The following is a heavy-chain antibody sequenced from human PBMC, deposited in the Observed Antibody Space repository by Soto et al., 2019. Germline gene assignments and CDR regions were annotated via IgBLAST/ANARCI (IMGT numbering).Heavy chain of an antibody. CDR3: ARDRRHGSGSKEAFDI. CDR1: GYTFTSYG. J-gene: IGHJ3*02. Sequence: QVQLVQSEAEMKKPGASVKVSCKASGYTFTSYGISWVRQAPGQGLEWMGWISAYNGNTNYAQKLQGRVTMTTDTSTSTAYMELRSLRSDDTAVYYCARDRRHGSGSKEAFDIWGQGTMVTVSS. D-gene: IGHD3-10*01. V-gene: IGHV1-18*01. CDR2: ISAYNGNT.